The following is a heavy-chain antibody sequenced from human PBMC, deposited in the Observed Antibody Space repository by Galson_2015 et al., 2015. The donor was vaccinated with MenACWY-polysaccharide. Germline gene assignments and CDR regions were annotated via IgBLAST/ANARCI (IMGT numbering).Heavy chain of an antibody. CDR2: IIPIMGSP. V-gene: IGHV1-69*11. J-gene: IGHJ4*02. CDR1: GGDFSTHG. Sequence: SVKVSCKASGGDFSTHGLSWLRQAPGQGFEFVGRIIPIMGSPNYAQRFQGRLTITADGSTRTAYMELSSLRFEDTAMYYCVGAECSGNTCYFASWGQGTLLTVSS. CDR3: VGAECSGNTCYFAS. D-gene: IGHD6-19*01.